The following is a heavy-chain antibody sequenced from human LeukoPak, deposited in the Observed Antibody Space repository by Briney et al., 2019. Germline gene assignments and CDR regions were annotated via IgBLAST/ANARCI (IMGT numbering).Heavy chain of an antibody. Sequence: GGSLRLSCAASGFTFSNAWMSWVRQAPGKGLEWVGRIKSKTDGGTTDYAAPVKGRFTISRDDSKNTLYLQMNSLKTEDTAVYYCTTVGYAHYYYYYYYMDVWGKGTTVTVSS. CDR1: GFTFSNAW. CDR3: TTVGYAHYYYYYYYMDV. V-gene: IGHV3-15*01. CDR2: IKSKTDGGTT. D-gene: IGHD2-8*01. J-gene: IGHJ6*03.